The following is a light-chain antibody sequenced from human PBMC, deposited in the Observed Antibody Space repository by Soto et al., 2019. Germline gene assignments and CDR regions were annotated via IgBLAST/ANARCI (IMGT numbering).Light chain of an antibody. CDR2: RAS. Sequence: EIVLTQSPGTLSLSPGETATLSCRARQSVDRDLTWYQQKPGQAPRLLISRASSGATDIPDRFSGSGSGTDFTLTISRLEPEDSAVYYCQQHAISMYTFGQGTKLEIK. CDR1: QSVDRD. V-gene: IGKV3-20*01. CDR3: QQHAISMYT. J-gene: IGKJ2*01.